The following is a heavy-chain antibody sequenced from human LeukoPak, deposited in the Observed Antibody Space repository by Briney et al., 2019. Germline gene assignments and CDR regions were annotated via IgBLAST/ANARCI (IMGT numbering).Heavy chain of an antibody. CDR2: ISAYNGNR. CDR3: AREMTTVTPGAFDI. Sequence: ASVKVSCKASGYTFISYGISWVRQAPGQGLEWMGWISAYNGNRNYAQKIQGRVTMTTDTSTSTAYMELRSLRSDDTAVYYCAREMTTVTPGAFDIWGQGTMVTVSS. V-gene: IGHV1-18*01. CDR1: GYTFISYG. D-gene: IGHD4-17*01. J-gene: IGHJ3*02.